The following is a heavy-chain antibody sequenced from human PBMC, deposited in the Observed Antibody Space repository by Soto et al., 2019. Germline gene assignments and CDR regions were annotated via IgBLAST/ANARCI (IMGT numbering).Heavy chain of an antibody. Sequence: GGSLRLSCAASGFTFSSYAMSWVRQAPGKGLEWVSAISGSGGSTYYADSVKGRFTISRDNSKNTLYLQMNSLRAEDTAVYYCAKDGSAGTTSLLGGMDVWGQGTTVTVSS. CDR2: ISGSGGST. CDR1: GFTFSSYA. D-gene: IGHD1-1*01. J-gene: IGHJ6*02. CDR3: AKDGSAGTTSLLGGMDV. V-gene: IGHV3-23*01.